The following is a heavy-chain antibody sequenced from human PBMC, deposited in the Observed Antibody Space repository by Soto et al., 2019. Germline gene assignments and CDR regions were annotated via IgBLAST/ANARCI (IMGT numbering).Heavy chain of an antibody. D-gene: IGHD3-16*01. CDR2: IHPSDSDT. Sequence: EVQLVQSGAEVKKPGESLKISCEVSGYNFTTYWLGWLRQMPGKGLEWMGNIHPSDSDTSYRPSFQGQVTLSLDKSITSAYLQWSTLKASDSAMYFCARLCFPGSIYFDSWGHGTLVTVSP. CDR1: GYNFTTYW. V-gene: IGHV5-51*01. J-gene: IGHJ4*01. CDR3: ARLCFPGSIYFDS.